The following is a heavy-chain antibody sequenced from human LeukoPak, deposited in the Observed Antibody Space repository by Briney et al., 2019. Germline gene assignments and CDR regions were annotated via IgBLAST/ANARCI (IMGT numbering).Heavy chain of an antibody. D-gene: IGHD6-13*01. V-gene: IGHV4-39*01. CDR1: GGSISSSSYY. J-gene: IGHJ4*02. CDR2: IYYSGST. Sequence: SETLSLTCTVSGGSISSSSYYWGWIRQPPGKGLEWIGSIYYSGSTYYNPSLKSRVTISVDTSKNQFSLKLSSVTAADTAVYYRARTYSSSWYLYFDYWGQGTLVTVSS. CDR3: ARTYSSSWYLYFDY.